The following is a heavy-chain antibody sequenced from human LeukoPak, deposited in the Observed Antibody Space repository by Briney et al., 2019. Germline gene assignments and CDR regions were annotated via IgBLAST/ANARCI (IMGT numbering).Heavy chain of an antibody. CDR1: GYSISSGYY. D-gene: IGHD3-16*01. Sequence: SETLSLTCTVSGYSISSGYYWGWIRQPPGKGLEWIGSIYHSGSTYYNPSLKSRVTISVDTSKNKFSLKLRSVTAGDTAMYYCASALYRPEYYFDYWGQGTLVTVSS. CDR3: ASALYRPEYYFDY. J-gene: IGHJ4*02. CDR2: IYHSGST. V-gene: IGHV4-38-2*02.